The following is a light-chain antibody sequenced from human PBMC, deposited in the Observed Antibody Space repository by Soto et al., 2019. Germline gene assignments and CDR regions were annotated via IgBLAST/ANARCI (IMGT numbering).Light chain of an antibody. CDR2: GNN. J-gene: IGLJ1*01. V-gene: IGLV1-40*01. Sequence: QSVLTQPPSVSGAPGQRVTISCTGSSSNTAAGYDVHWYKQFPGTAPKLLIYGNNNRPSGVPGRFSGSKSGTSASLAITGLQVEDEANYYCQSYDSSLSGFVFGTGTKLTVL. CDR1: SSNTAAGYD. CDR3: QSYDSSLSGFV.